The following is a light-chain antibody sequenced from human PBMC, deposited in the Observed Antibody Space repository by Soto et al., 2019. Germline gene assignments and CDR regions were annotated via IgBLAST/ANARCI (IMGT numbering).Light chain of an antibody. CDR2: EVS. Sequence: QSALTQLASVSGSPGQSITISCTGTSSDVGGYNFVSWYQQHPGNAPKLMIYEVSNRPSGVSDRFSGSKSGNTASLTISGLQAEDEADYYCSSFTTSNTWMFGGGTKLTVL. CDR1: SSDVGGYNF. CDR3: SSFTTSNTWM. V-gene: IGLV2-14*01. J-gene: IGLJ3*02.